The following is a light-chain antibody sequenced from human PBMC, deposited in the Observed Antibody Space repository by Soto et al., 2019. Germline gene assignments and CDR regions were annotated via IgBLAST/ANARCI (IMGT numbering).Light chain of an antibody. Sequence: EIVLTQSPATLSFSPGERATLCCRASQSVDSYLGWYQQKPGLAPRLLIYHASTRATGIPARFSGSGSGTDFTLTISSLEPEDFAVYFCQQRSNWPLTFGGGTKVDIK. CDR1: QSVDSY. CDR3: QQRSNWPLT. J-gene: IGKJ4*01. CDR2: HAS. V-gene: IGKV3-11*01.